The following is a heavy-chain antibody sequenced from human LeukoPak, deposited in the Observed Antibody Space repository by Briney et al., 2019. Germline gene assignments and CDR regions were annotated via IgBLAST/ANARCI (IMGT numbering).Heavy chain of an antibody. V-gene: IGHV3-23*01. D-gene: IGHD4-11*01. CDR3: AKEIPYS. Sequence: GGSLRLSCAASTFSFTTYAMTWVRQAPGKGLEWVSAISGRGDSTYYADSVKGRFTISRDNSKNTLYLQMNSLRAEDTAVYYCAKEIPYSWGQGTLVTVSS. CDR2: ISGRGDST. CDR1: TFSFTTYA. J-gene: IGHJ4*02.